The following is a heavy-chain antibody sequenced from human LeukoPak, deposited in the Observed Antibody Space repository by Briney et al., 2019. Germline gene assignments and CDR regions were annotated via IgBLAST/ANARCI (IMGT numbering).Heavy chain of an antibody. CDR3: TRDFVAEAFDI. J-gene: IGHJ3*02. CDR1: GYTFTSYA. CDR2: INAGNGNT. Sequence: ASVKVSCKASGYTFTSYAMHWVRQAPGQRLEWMGWINAGNGNTKYSQKFQGRVTITRDTSASTAYMELSSLRSEDTAVYYCTRDFVAEAFDIWGQGTMVTVSS. V-gene: IGHV1-3*01. D-gene: IGHD2-21*01.